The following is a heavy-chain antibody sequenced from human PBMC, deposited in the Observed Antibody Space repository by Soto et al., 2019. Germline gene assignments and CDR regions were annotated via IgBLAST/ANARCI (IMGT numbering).Heavy chain of an antibody. CDR3: AKGRSYDSSGYYSY. V-gene: IGHV3-9*01. J-gene: IGHJ4*02. CDR1: GFTFDDYA. Sequence: GGSLRLSCAASGFTFDDYAMHWVRRVPGKGLEWVSSISWNGKITGFADSVKGRFTISRDNSKNTLYLQMNSLRAEDTAVYYCAKGRSYDSSGYYSYWGQGILVTVSS. CDR2: ISWNGKIT. D-gene: IGHD3-22*01.